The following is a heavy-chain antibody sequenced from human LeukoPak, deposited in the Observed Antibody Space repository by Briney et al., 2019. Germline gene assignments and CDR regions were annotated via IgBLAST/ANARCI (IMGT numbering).Heavy chain of an antibody. J-gene: IGHJ4*02. CDR3: ARFVGAATTSHIDY. D-gene: IGHD1-26*01. V-gene: IGHV4-38-2*02. Sequence: SETLSLTCTVSRGSISGYYWSWIRQPPGKGLEWIGSIYHSGRTYYNPSLKSRVTISVDTSKNQFSLKLSSVTAADTAVYYCARFVGAATTSHIDYWGQGTLVTVSS. CDR2: IYHSGRT. CDR1: RGSISGYY.